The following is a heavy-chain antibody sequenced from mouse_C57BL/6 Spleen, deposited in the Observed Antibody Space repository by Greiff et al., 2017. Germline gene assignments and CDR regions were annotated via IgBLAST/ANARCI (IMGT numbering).Heavy chain of an antibody. CDR1: GYTFTSYW. CDR2: IDPSDSYT. CDR3: ARRGLGSYMDY. J-gene: IGHJ4*01. V-gene: IGHV1-50*01. D-gene: IGHD1-1*02. Sequence: VQLQQPGAELVKPGASVKLSCKASGYTFTSYWMQWVKQRPGQGLEWIGEIDPSDSYTNSNQKFKGKATLTVYTSSSTAYMQLSSLTSEDSAVYYCARRGLGSYMDYWGQGTSVTVSS.